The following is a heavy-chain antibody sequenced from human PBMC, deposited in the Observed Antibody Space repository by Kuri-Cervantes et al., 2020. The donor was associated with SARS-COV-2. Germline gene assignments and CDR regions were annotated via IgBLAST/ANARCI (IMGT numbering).Heavy chain of an antibody. CDR1: GGSFSGFY. V-gene: IGHV4-4*07. D-gene: IGHD6-19*01. Sequence: SRTLSLTRAVYGGSFSGFYWSWIRQPAGKGLEWIGRIYTSGSTNYNPSLKSRVTMSVDTSKNQFSLKLSSVTAADTAVYYCARERYSSGSAFDIWGQGTMVTVSS. J-gene: IGHJ3*02. CDR2: IYTSGST. CDR3: ARERYSSGSAFDI.